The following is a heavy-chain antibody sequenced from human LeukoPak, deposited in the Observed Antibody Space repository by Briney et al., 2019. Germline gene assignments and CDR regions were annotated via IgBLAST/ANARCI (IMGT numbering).Heavy chain of an antibody. J-gene: IGHJ4*02. CDR3: VKDGIRYFDS. CDR1: GFNFNSHG. V-gene: IGHV3-30*18. D-gene: IGHD1-26*01. Sequence: PGQSLRLSCVASGFNFNSHGMHWVRQAPGKGLEWVAVISYEGSNQYYADSVKGRFTFTRDNSKNTLYLQMNSLRPADTAIYYCVKDGIRYFDSWGQGTLVTVSS. CDR2: ISYEGSNQ.